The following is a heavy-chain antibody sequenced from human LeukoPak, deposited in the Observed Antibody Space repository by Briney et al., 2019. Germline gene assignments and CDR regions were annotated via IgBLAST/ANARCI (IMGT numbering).Heavy chain of an antibody. Sequence: SETLSLTCTVSGGSISSYYWSWIRQPAGKGLEWIGRIYTSGSTNYNPSLKSRVTMSVDTSKNQFSLKLSSVTAADTAVYYCARGSNSSRWYDWAFDYRGQGTLVTVSS. CDR3: ARGSNSSRWYDWAFDY. D-gene: IGHD6-13*01. CDR1: GGSISSYY. CDR2: IYTSGST. V-gene: IGHV4-4*07. J-gene: IGHJ4*02.